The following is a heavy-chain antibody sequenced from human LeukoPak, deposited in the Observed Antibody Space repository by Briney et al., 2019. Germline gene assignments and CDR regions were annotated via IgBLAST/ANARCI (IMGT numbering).Heavy chain of an antibody. J-gene: IGHJ5*01. D-gene: IGHD4-17*01. CDR2: INHSGST. CDR1: GGSFSGYY. CDR3: ARGFPYGDYSGSWFDS. Sequence: SETLSLTCAVYGGSFSGYYWSWIRQPPGKGLGGIGAINHSGSTNYNPSLKSRVTISVDTSKNQFSLKLSSVTAADTAVYYCARGFPYGDYSGSWFDSWGQGTLVTVSS. V-gene: IGHV4-34*01.